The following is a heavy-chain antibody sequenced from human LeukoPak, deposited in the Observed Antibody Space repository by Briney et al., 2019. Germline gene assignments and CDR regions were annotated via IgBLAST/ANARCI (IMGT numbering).Heavy chain of an antibody. CDR3: AKDGGLWVSAHWGDS. J-gene: IGHJ4*02. V-gene: IGHV3-23*01. Sequence: GGSLRLSCAASGFTFSSYTMSWVRQAPGKGLEWVSTITTSGGNTYYADSVKGRFTVSRDDSKNTLFLQMNSLRAEDTAVYYCAKDGGLWVSAHWGDSWGRGTLVTVSS. D-gene: IGHD7-27*01. CDR1: GFTFSSYT. CDR2: ITTSGGNT.